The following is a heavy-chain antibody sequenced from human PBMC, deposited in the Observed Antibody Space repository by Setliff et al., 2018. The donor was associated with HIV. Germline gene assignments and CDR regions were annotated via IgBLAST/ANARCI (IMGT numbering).Heavy chain of an antibody. D-gene: IGHD3-9*01. CDR1: GYTFSSYG. V-gene: IGHV1-18*01. Sequence: ASVKVSCKASGYTFSSYGISWVRQAPGQGLEWMGWISTYNGNGNYAQKLQDRVTMTTDTSTNTAYMVLTSLRSDDTAVYYCARVQGATHYDILTGYTLYGLDVWAKGPRSPSP. J-gene: IGHJ6*02. CDR2: ISTYNGNG. CDR3: ARVQGATHYDILTGYTLYGLDV.